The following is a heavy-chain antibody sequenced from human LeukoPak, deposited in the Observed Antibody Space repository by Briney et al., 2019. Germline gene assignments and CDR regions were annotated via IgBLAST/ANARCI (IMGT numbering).Heavy chain of an antibody. D-gene: IGHD6-13*01. CDR3: AREGGSSWAPEFYYYYYMDV. V-gene: IGHV1-2*02. J-gene: IGHJ6*03. Sequence: ASVKVSCKASGYTFTGYYMHWVRQAPGQGLEWMGWINPNSGGTNYAQKFQGRVTMTRDTSISTAYMELSRLRSDDTAVYYCAREGGSSWAPEFYYYYYMDVWGKGTTVTVSS. CDR1: GYTFTGYY. CDR2: INPNSGGT.